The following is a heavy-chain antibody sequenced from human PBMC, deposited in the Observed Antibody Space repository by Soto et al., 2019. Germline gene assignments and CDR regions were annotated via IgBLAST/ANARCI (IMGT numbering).Heavy chain of an antibody. CDR3: TKEKSVINSGYDAFDI. Sequence: VGSLRLSCAASGFTVSSYEMDRVRQAPGKGLEWVAYISISGGTIYYGDSVEGRFTISRDNADNSLYLQMNSLRAEDTAVYYCTKEKSVINSGYDAFDIWGRGTVVTVSS. CDR2: ISISGGTI. V-gene: IGHV3-48*03. D-gene: IGHD5-12*01. J-gene: IGHJ3*02. CDR1: GFTVSSYE.